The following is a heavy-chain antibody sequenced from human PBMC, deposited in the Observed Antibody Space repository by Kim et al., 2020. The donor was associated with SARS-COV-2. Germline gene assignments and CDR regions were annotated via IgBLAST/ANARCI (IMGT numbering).Heavy chain of an antibody. V-gene: IGHV4-39*01. CDR2: IYYSGST. CDR1: GGSISSSSYY. J-gene: IGHJ4*02. D-gene: IGHD3-3*01. CDR3: AGHQTLTIFGVVSFPGLCDY. Sequence: SETLSLTCTVSGGSISSSSYYWGWIRQPPGKGLEWIGSIYYSGSTYYNPSLKSRATISVDTSKNQFSLKLSSVTAADTAVYYRAGHQTLTIFGVVSFPGLCDYWGQGTRVTVSS.